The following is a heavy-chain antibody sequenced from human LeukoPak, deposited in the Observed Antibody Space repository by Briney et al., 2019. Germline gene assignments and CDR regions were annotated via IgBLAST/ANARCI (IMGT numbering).Heavy chain of an antibody. D-gene: IGHD2-15*01. Sequence: PSETLSLTCTVSAGSISSNYWNWIRQPPGKGLEWIGYISSSGDTNYNPSLKSRVAISADTSKNQFSLKLTSVTAADTAVYYCARVDGSCSGGSCPSGNWFDPWGQGTLVTVSS. V-gene: IGHV4-59*08. CDR1: AGSISSNY. CDR2: ISSSGDT. J-gene: IGHJ5*02. CDR3: ARVDGSCSGGSCPSGNWFDP.